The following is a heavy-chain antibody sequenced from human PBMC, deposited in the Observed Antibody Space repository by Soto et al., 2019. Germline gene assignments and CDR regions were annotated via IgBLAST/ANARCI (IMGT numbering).Heavy chain of an antibody. CDR2: LSRGGGST. CDR3: ARDGQYRTDGFDI. Sequence: AQLLESGGGSVQPGGSLRLSCAASGFTFSSHGMSWIRQAPGKGLEWISGLSRGGGSTYYVDSVKGRFTISRDNAKNTLDLIMNSVRVEDTALYYCARDGQYRTDGFDIWGQGTMVTVSS. V-gene: IGHV3-23*01. CDR1: GFTFSSHG. D-gene: IGHD5-12*01. J-gene: IGHJ3*02.